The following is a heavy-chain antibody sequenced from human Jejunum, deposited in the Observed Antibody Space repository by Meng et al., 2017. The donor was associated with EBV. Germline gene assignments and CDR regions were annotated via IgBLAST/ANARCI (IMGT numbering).Heavy chain of an antibody. D-gene: IGHD2-8*02. CDR2: ISSGGTTI. Sequence: VQRVESGGGLVKPGGSLRLSCEVSGFTFSDYSMSWMRQAPGKGLEWVSYISSGGTTIYYADSVKGRFTISRDNGKNSLYLEMNSLRADDTAMYYCASPPGGGTGGYWGQGTLVTVSS. J-gene: IGHJ4*02. CDR3: ASPPGGGTGGY. CDR1: GFTFSDYS. V-gene: IGHV3-11*01.